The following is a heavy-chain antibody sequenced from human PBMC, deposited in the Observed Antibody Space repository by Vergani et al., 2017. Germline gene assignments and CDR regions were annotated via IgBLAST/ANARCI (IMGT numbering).Heavy chain of an antibody. CDR2: IYSGGST. J-gene: IGHJ4*02. V-gene: IGHV3-53*01. CDR3: AIGGDAYCGGDCYPSNFDY. CDR1: GFTVSSNY. Sequence: EVQLVESGGGLIQPGGSLRLSCAASGFTVSSNYMSWFRQAPGKGLEWVSVIYSGGSTYYADSVKGRFTISRDNSKNTLYLQMNSLRAEDTAVYYCAIGGDAYCGGDCYPSNFDYWGQGTLVTVSS. D-gene: IGHD2-21*02.